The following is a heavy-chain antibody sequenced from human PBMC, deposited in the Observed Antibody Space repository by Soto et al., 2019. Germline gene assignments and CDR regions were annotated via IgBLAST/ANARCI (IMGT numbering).Heavy chain of an antibody. CDR3: AAHPGGGGY. CDR2: IYSGGYT. CDR1: GFTVSNNY. V-gene: IGHV3-53*01. Sequence: EVQLVESGGGLIQPGGSLRLSCAVSGFTVSNNYMSWVRQAPGKGLEGVSVIYSGGYTAYGDSVKGRFTISRDNSKNTHFFQRKRGGAADTGVFYWAAHPGGGGYWGQGTLVTVSS. D-gene: IGHD3-10*01. J-gene: IGHJ4*02.